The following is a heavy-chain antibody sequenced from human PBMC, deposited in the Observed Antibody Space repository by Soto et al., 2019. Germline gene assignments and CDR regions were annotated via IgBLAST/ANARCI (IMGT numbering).Heavy chain of an antibody. CDR1: GFTFNTSW. D-gene: IGHD3-10*01. J-gene: IGHJ4*02. Sequence: PASGFTFNTSWMSWVRRAPGKELEWVAHMNQHGSEKYYVDSVKGRFTISGDDAKNSLYLQMNSLGAEDTAVYYCVSWAGSSYWGQGTLVTVSS. V-gene: IGHV3-7*05. CDR3: VSWAGSSY. CDR2: MNQHGSEK.